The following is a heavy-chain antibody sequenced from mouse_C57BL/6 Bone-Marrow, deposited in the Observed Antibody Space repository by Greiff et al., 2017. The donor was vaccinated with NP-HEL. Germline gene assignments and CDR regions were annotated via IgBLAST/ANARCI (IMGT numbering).Heavy chain of an antibody. V-gene: IGHV3-6*01. Sequence: ESGPGLVKPSQSLSLTCSVTGYSITSGYYWNWIRQFPGNKLEWMGYISYDGSNNYNPYLKNRISITRDTSKNQFFLKLNSVTTEDTATYYGARAYDGSYEYYVDYWGQGTTRTVSS. CDR3: ARAYDGSYEYYVDY. D-gene: IGHD2-3*01. J-gene: IGHJ2*01. CDR2: ISYDGSN. CDR1: GYSITSGYY.